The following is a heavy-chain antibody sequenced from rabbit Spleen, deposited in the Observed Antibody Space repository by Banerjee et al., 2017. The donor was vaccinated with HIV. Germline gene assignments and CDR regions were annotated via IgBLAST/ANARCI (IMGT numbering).Heavy chain of an antibody. CDR2: IDTGSSGFT. CDR1: GFSFSSSYD. CDR3: ARDTSSSFSSYGMDL. D-gene: IGHD1-1*01. Sequence: QQVVEYGGGLVKPGASLTLTCTASGFSFSSSYDMCWVRQAPGKGLEWIACIDTGSSGFTYFATWAKGRFTCSKTSSTTVTLQMTRLTAADTATYFCARDTSSSFSSYGMDLWGPGTLVTVS. J-gene: IGHJ6*01. V-gene: IGHV1S40*01.